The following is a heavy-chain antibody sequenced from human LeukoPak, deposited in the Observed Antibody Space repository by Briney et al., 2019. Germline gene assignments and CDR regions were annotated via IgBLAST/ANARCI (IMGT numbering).Heavy chain of an antibody. J-gene: IGHJ3*02. CDR3: ARHSSAAGTDAFDI. CDR1: GGSISSSNW. CDR2: IYHSGST. D-gene: IGHD6-13*01. V-gene: IGHV4-4*02. Sequence: SETLSLTCAVSGGSISSSNWWSWVRQPPGKGLEWIGEIYHSGSTNYNPSLKSRVTISVDKSKNQFSLKLSSVTAPDTAMYYCARHSSAAGTDAFDIWGQGTMVTVSS.